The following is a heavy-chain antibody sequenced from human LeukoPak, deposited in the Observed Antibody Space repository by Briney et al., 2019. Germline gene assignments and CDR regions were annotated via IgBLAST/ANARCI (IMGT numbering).Heavy chain of an antibody. J-gene: IGHJ4*02. CDR3: ARDFEQQLVPSFDY. CDR1: GFTFSSYS. V-gene: IGHV3-21*01. Sequence: PGGSLRLSCAASGFTFSSYSMNWVRQAPGKGLEWVSSISSSSSYIYYADSVKGRFTISRDNAKNSLYLQMNSLRAEDTAVYYCARDFEQQLVPSFDYWGQGTLVTVSS. D-gene: IGHD6-13*01. CDR2: ISSSSSYI.